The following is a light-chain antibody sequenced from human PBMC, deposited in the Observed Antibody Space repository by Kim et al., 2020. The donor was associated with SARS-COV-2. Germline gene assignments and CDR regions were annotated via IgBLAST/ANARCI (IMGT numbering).Light chain of an antibody. CDR1: QTVDRN. CDR2: GAS. V-gene: IGKV3-15*01. J-gene: IGKJ2*01. Sequence: EIVMTQSPATLSVSPGERVTLSCRASQTVDRNLAWYQQKPGQAPRLLIYGASTRATDIPARFSGSGSGTEFTLIISSLQSEDFAVYYCQQYSHWPPYTFGQGTKVEI. CDR3: QQYSHWPPYT.